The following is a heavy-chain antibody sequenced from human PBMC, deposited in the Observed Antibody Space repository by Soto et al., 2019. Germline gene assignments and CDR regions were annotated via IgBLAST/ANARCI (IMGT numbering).Heavy chain of an antibody. Sequence: ASVKVSCKASGGTFSSYAISWVRQAPGQGLEWMGGIIPIFGTANYAQKFQGRVTITADESTSTAYMELSSLRSEDTAVYYCARGRYYYDSSGYLPAEYFQHWGQGTLVTVSS. J-gene: IGHJ1*01. D-gene: IGHD3-22*01. CDR3: ARGRYYYDSSGYLPAEYFQH. CDR1: GGTFSSYA. V-gene: IGHV1-69*13. CDR2: IIPIFGTA.